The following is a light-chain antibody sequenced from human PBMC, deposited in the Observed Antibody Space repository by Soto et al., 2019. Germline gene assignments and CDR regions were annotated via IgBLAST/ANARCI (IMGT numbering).Light chain of an antibody. CDR2: GAS. CDR1: QSVSSN. V-gene: IGKV3-15*01. Sequence: EIVMTQSPATLSVSPGERATLSCRASQSVSSNLAGYQQKPGQAPRLLIYGASTRATGIPTRFSGSGAGTESTLTISSLQSADFAVYYCQQYNKWPPWTVGQGTKVEIK. CDR3: QQYNKWPPWT. J-gene: IGKJ1*01.